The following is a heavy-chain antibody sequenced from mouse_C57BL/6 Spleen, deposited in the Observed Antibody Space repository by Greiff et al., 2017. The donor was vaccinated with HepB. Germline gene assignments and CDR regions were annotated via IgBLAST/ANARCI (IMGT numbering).Heavy chain of an antibody. J-gene: IGHJ4*01. CDR3: ARLRGGVYYYAMDY. V-gene: IGHV14-2*01. D-gene: IGHD1-1*01. Sequence: EVKLQESGAELVKPGASVKLSCTASGFNIKDYYMHWVKQRTEQGLEWIGRIDPEDGETKYAPKFQGKATITADTSYNTAYLQLSSLTSEDTAVYYGARLRGGVYYYAMDYWGQGTSVTVSS. CDR1: GFNIKDYY. CDR2: IDPEDGET.